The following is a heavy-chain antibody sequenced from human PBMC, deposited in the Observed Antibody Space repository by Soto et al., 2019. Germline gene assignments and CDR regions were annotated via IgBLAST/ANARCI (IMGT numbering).Heavy chain of an antibody. CDR1: GFNPSNYA. D-gene: IGHD2-21*02. V-gene: IGHV3-23*01. CDR2: ISGSGSST. J-gene: IGHJ3*02. CDR3: AKPRRYGGDSRHDAFDI. Sequence: EVQLLESGGGLVQPGGSLRLSCAASGFNPSNYAMNWVRQAPGKGLEWVSAISGSGSSTYYADSVKGRFAISRDNSKNSLYLQMASLRAADTAVYYCAKPRRYGGDSRHDAFDIWGQGTMLTVSS.